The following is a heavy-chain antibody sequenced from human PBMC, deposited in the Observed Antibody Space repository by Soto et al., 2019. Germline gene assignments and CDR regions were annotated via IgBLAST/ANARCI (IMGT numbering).Heavy chain of an antibody. CDR2: ISYRGST. D-gene: IGHD3-9*01. CDR3: VRVSATGTRWFGP. V-gene: IGHV4-31*03. Sequence: QVQLQESGPGLVKPSQTLSLTCTVSGGSINSGAYYWSWVRQHPGKGLEWIGYISYRGSTYYNPSLKSRVNISVDTSKTEFSLNLNSVTAADTAVYYCVRVSATGTRWFGPWGQGTLVTVSS. J-gene: IGHJ5*02. CDR1: GGSINSGAYY.